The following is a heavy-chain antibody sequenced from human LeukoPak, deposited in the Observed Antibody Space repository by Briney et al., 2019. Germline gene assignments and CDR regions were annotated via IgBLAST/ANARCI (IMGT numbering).Heavy chain of an antibody. J-gene: IGHJ6*02. V-gene: IGHV4-4*07. CDR3: ARVSRIAVAGSSYYYAIDV. CDR1: GCSISNYY. CDR2: IYSSGTT. Sequence: PSETLTLTCNVSGCSISNYYWTWIRQPAGKGLEWIGRIYSSGTTTYNPSLKSRVAMSVDTSRNQFSLKLSSVTAADTAVYYCARVSRIAVAGSSYYYAIDVWGQGTTVTVSS. D-gene: IGHD6-19*01.